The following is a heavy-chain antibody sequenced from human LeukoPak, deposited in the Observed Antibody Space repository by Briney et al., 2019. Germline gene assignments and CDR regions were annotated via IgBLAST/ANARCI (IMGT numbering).Heavy chain of an antibody. CDR1: GFTFDDYA. Sequence: GGSLRLSCAASGFTFDDYAMHWVRQAPGKGLEWVSGISWNSGSIGYADSVKGRFTISRDNAKNSLYLQMNSLRAEDTAVYYCARYCYDSGGHYYFDYWGQGTLVTVSS. V-gene: IGHV3-9*01. CDR3: ARYCYDSGGHYYFDY. J-gene: IGHJ4*02. D-gene: IGHD3-22*01. CDR2: ISWNSGSI.